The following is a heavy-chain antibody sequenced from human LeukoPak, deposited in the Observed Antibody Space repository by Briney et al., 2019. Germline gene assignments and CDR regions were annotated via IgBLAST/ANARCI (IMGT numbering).Heavy chain of an antibody. Sequence: GESLKIPCKGSGYSFTSYWIGWVRQMPGKGLEWMGIIYPGDSDTRYSPSFQGQVTISADNSISTAYLQWSSLKASDTAMYYCARRGGSSWHSSGGWFDPWGQGTLVTVSS. CDR3: ARRGGSSWHSSGGWFDP. J-gene: IGHJ5*02. CDR2: IYPGDSDT. V-gene: IGHV5-51*01. CDR1: GYSFTSYW. D-gene: IGHD6-13*01.